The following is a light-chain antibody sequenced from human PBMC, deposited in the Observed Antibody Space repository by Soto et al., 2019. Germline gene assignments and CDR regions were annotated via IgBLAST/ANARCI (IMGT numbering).Light chain of an antibody. Sequence: EIVMTQSPATLSVSPGERATLSCRASQSVSSNLAWYQKKPGQAPRLLIYGASTRATGIPARFSGSESGTEFTVTISSVQSEDFAVYYCQQYNNWPPWTFGQGTKVEIK. V-gene: IGKV3-15*01. J-gene: IGKJ1*01. CDR3: QQYNNWPPWT. CDR2: GAS. CDR1: QSVSSN.